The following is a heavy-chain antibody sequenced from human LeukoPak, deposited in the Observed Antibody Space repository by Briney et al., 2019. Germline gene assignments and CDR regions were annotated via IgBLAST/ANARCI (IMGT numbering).Heavy chain of an antibody. CDR2: ISYDGSNK. Sequence: GRSLRLSCAASGFTFSSYAMHWVRQAPGKGLEWVAVISYDGSNKYYADSVKGRFTISRDDSKNTLYLQMNSLKTEDTAVYYCTTGGVVVVVAATLADYWXXG. CDR3: TTGGVVVVVAATLADY. CDR1: GFTFSSYA. D-gene: IGHD2-15*01. J-gene: IGHJ4*02. V-gene: IGHV3-30-3*01.